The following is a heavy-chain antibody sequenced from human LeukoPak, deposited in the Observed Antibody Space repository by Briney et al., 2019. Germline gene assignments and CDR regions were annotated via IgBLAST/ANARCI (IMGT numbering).Heavy chain of an antibody. CDR2: ISASGGST. J-gene: IGHJ4*02. CDR1: GFTFSSYA. V-gene: IGHV3-23*01. D-gene: IGHD2-15*01. Sequence: GASLRLSCSASGFTFSSYAMSWVRQAPGKGLEWVSGISASGGSTDYADSVKGRSTISRDNSKNTLYLQMNSLRAEDTAVYYCAKLCSGGSCYWNYWGQGTLVTVSP. CDR3: AKLCSGGSCYWNY.